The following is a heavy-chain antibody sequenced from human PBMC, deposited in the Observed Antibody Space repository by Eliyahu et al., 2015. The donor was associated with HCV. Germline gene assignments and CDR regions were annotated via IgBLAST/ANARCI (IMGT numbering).Heavy chain of an antibody. D-gene: IGHD4-17*01. CDR3: ARDPARVTTTGLFDY. Sequence: QAQLVESGGGVVQPGRSLRLSCAASGFAFXNYAIHWVRQAPGKGLEWVAVISYDGTNKYYADSVKGRFTISRDNSKNTLYLQMNSLRAEDTAVYYCARDPARVTTTGLFDYWGQGTLVTVSS. CDR1: GFAFXNYA. J-gene: IGHJ4*02. V-gene: IGHV3-30-3*01. CDR2: ISYDGTNK.